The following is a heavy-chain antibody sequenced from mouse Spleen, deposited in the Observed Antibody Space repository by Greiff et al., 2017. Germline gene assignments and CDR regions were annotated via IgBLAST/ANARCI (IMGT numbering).Heavy chain of an antibody. CDR3: ARGDWDGEYYFDY. Sequence: EVKLVESGGGLVKPGGSLKLSCAASGFTFSSYGMSWVRQTPEKRLEWVATISGGGSYTYYPDSVKGRFTISRDNAKNNLYLQMSSLRSEDTALYYCARGDWDGEYYFDYWGQGTTLTVSS. CDR1: GFTFSSYG. CDR2: ISGGGSYT. J-gene: IGHJ2*01. D-gene: IGHD4-1*01. V-gene: IGHV5-9-2*01.